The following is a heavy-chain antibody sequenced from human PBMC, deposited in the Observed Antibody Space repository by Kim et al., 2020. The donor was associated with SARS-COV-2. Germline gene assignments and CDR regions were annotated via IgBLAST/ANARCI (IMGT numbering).Heavy chain of an antibody. CDR3: AREGVFGYYYYGMDV. CDR1: GGSISSYY. V-gene: IGHV4-59*13. CDR2: IYYSGST. J-gene: IGHJ6*02. Sequence: SETLSLTCTVSGGSISSYYWSWIRQPPGKGLEWIGYIYYSGSTNYNPSLKSRVTISVDTSKNQFSLKLSSVTAADTAVYYCAREGVFGYYYYGMDVWGQGTTVTVSS. D-gene: IGHD2-8*01.